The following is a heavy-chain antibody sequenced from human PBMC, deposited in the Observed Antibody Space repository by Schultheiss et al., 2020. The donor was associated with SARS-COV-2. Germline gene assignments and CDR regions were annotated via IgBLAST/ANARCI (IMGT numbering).Heavy chain of an antibody. CDR2: ISSSSSYI. Sequence: GGSLRLSCAASGFTFSSYSMNWVRQAPGKGLEWVSSISSSSSYIYYADSVKGRFTISRDNAKNSLYLQMNSLRAEDTAVYYCARDHSLGSKSFDYWGQGTLVTVSS. V-gene: IGHV3-21*01. J-gene: IGHJ4*02. CDR3: ARDHSLGSKSFDY. D-gene: IGHD7-27*01. CDR1: GFTFSSYS.